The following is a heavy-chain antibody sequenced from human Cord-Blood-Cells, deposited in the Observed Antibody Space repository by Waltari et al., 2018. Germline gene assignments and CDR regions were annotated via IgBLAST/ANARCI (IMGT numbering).Heavy chain of an antibody. D-gene: IGHD5-12*01. V-gene: IGHV4-38-2*01. CDR3: ARVYSGYESYWYFDL. J-gene: IGHJ2*01. Sequence: QVQLQESGPGLVKPSETLSLTCAVSGYSITSGYYSGWIRQPPGKGLEWIGSIYHSGSTYYNPSLKSRVTISVDTSKNQFSLKLSSVTAADTAVYYCARVYSGYESYWYFDLWGRGTLVTVSS. CDR1: GYSITSGYY. CDR2: IYHSGST.